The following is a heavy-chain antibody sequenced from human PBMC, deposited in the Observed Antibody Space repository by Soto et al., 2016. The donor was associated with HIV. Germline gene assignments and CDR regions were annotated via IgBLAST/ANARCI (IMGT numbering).Heavy chain of an antibody. Sequence: FTFSSYWMHWVRQAPGRGLVWVSRINSDGSNTVYAASVKGRFNISRDNAKNTLYLQMNSLRAEDTAVYYCARGYNFGMDVWGQGTTVTVSS. CDR3: ARGYNFGMDV. J-gene: IGHJ6*02. CDR1: FTFSSYW. V-gene: IGHV3-74*01. CDR2: INSDGSNT.